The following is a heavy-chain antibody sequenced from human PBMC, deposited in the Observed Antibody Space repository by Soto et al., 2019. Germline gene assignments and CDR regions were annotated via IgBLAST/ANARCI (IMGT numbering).Heavy chain of an antibody. V-gene: IGHV3-30-3*01. CDR3: AGQWHEYFQH. CDR1: GFTFSSYA. CDR2: ISYDGSNK. D-gene: IGHD6-19*01. J-gene: IGHJ1*01. Sequence: PGGSLRLSCAASGFTFSSYAMHWVRQAPGKGLEWVAVISYDGSNKYYADSVKGRFTISRDNSKNTLYLQMNSLRAEDTAVYYCAGQWHEYFQHWGQGTLVTVSS.